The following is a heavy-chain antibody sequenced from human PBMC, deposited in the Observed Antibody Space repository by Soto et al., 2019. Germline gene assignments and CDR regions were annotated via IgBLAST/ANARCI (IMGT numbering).Heavy chain of an antibody. V-gene: IGHV3-30-3*01. J-gene: IGHJ4*02. D-gene: IGHD4-17*01. CDR1: GFTFSSYA. CDR2: ISYDGSNK. CDR3: ARAYEYGDYAPLDF. Sequence: QVQLVESGGGVVQPGRSLRLSCAASGFTFSSYAMHWVRQAPGKGLEWVAVISYDGSNKYYADSVKGRFTISRDNSKNTLNLKMNSPRAEDTAVYYCARAYEYGDYAPLDFWGQGTLVNVSS.